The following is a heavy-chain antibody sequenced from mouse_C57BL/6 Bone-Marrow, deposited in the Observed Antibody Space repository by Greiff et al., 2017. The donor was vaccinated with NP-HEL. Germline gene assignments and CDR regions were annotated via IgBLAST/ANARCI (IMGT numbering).Heavy chain of an antibody. D-gene: IGHD2-3*01. CDR1: GFTFSSYA. Sequence: DVMLVESGEGLVKPGGSLKLSCAASGFTFSSYAMSWVRQTPEKRLEWVAYISSGGDYIYYADTVKGRFTISRDNARNTLYLQMSSLKSEDTAMYYCTRDGYPYAMDYWGQGTSVTVSS. CDR2: ISSGGDYI. V-gene: IGHV5-9-1*02. J-gene: IGHJ4*01. CDR3: TRDGYPYAMDY.